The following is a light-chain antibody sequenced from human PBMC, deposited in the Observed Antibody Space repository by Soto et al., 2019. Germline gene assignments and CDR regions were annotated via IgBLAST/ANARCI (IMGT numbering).Light chain of an antibody. CDR3: QQYNTFWT. J-gene: IGKJ1*01. Sequence: DIQMTQSPSTMSAAVGDRVTITCRASQTISSWLAWYQQKPGKAPKLLIYDVSSLESGVPSRLSGSGSGTEFTLTISSLQHDDFATYYCQQYNTFWTFGQGTKVEIK. V-gene: IGKV1-5*01. CDR2: DVS. CDR1: QTISSW.